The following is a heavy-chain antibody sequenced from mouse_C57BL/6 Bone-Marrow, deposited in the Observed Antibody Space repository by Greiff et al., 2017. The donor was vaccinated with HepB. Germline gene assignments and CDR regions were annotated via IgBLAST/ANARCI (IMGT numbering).Heavy chain of an antibody. D-gene: IGHD6-5*01. J-gene: IGHJ3*01. CDR1: GYTFTSYW. CDR2: IDPSDSYT. Sequence: VQLQQSGAELVMPGASVKLSCKASGYTFTSYWMHWVKQRPGQGLEWIGEIDPSDSYTNYNQKFKGKSTLTVDKSSSTAYMQLSSLTSEDSAVYYCAREGLYWAPTAWFAYWGQGTLVTVSA. V-gene: IGHV1-69*01. CDR3: AREGLYWAPTAWFAY.